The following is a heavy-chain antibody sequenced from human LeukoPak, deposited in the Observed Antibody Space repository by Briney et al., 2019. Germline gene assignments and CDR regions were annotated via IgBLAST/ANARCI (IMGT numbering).Heavy chain of an antibody. V-gene: IGHV3-21*01. CDR1: GYTFSSYS. CDR3: VRLRRNSDTSGFYYYYDF. CDR2: ISVRSNYI. Sequence: SGGSLRLSCAASGYTFSSYSINWVRQAPGKGLEWVSSISVRSNYIYYADSVRGRFRISRDDARGSLYLQMNSPRAEDTAVYYCVRLRRNSDTSGFYYYYDFWGQGTLVTVSS. D-gene: IGHD3-22*01. J-gene: IGHJ4*02.